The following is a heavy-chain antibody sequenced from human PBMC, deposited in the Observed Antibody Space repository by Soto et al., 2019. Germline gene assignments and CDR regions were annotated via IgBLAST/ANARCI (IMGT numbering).Heavy chain of an antibody. CDR3: ARALRDGDYVDY. Sequence: QVQLVESGGGVVQPGRSLRLSCAASGFTFSSYGIHWVRQAPGKGLEWVAVIWYDGSNKYYADSVKGRFTISRDNSKNTLYLKMNSLRAEDTAVYYCARALRDGDYVDYWGQGTLVTVSS. J-gene: IGHJ4*02. CDR1: GFTFSSYG. V-gene: IGHV3-33*01. CDR2: IWYDGSNK. D-gene: IGHD4-17*01.